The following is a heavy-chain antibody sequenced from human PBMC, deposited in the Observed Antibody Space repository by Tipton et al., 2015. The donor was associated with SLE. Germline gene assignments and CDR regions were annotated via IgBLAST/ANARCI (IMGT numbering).Heavy chain of an antibody. J-gene: IGHJ4*02. D-gene: IGHD3-22*01. CDR3: ARESLDYYDSSGYPDY. CDR2: ISYDGSNK. V-gene: IGHV3-30-3*01. CDR1: GFTFSSYA. Sequence: QLVQSGGGVVQPGRSLRLSCAASGFTFSSYAMHWVRQAPGKGLEWVAVISYDGSNKYYADSVKGRFTISRDNSKNTLYLQMNSLRAEDTAVYYCARESLDYYDSSGYPDYWGQGTLVTVSS.